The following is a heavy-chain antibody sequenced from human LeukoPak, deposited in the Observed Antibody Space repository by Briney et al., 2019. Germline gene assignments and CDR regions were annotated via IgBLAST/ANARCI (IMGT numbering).Heavy chain of an antibody. CDR3: GRDRGDGYTLDS. V-gene: IGHV3-21*01. D-gene: IGHD5-24*01. J-gene: IGHJ4*02. Sequence: PGGSLRLSCAASGFTFSSYSMNWVRQAPGKGLEWVSSISSSSSYIYYADSVKGRFTISRDNSEKTLFLQMIALRAEDAAVYYCGRDRGDGYTLDSWGQGIRVTVSS. CDR1: GFTFSSYS. CDR2: ISSSSSYI.